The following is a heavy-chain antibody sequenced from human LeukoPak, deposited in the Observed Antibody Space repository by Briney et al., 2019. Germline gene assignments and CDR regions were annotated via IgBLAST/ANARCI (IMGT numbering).Heavy chain of an antibody. CDR2: ISYDGSNK. Sequence: GRSLRLSCAASGFTLSSYAMPWVRQAPGKGLEWVAVISYDGSNKYYADSVKGRFTIYSDNSKNTLYLQMNSLRAEDTAVYYCARPPDGMDVWGQGTTVTVSS. J-gene: IGHJ6*02. CDR3: ARPPDGMDV. V-gene: IGHV3-30-3*01. CDR1: GFTLSSYA.